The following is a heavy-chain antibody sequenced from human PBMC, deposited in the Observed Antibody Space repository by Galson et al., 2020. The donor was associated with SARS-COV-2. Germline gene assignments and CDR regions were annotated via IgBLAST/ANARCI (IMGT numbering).Heavy chain of an antibody. CDR1: GYSISSGYY. CDR3: ARVMVERSFDY. Sequence: SETLSLTCTVSGYSISSGYYWGWIRQPPGKGLEWIGSIYHSGSTYYNPSLKSRVTISVDTSKNQFSLKLSSVTAADTAVYYCARVMVERSFDYWGQGTLVTVSS. CDR2: IYHSGST. J-gene: IGHJ4*02. D-gene: IGHD1-1*01. V-gene: IGHV4-38-2*02.